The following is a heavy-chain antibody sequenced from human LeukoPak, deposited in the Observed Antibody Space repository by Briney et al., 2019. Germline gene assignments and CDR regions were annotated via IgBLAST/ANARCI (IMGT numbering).Heavy chain of an antibody. CDR1: GFTFSTYS. CDR2: ISRNSGSI. J-gene: IGHJ1*01. Sequence: VGSLRLSCAASGFTFSTYSMNWVRQAPGKGLEWVSYISRNSGSIYYAYSVKGRFTISRDNAKNSLYLQMNSLRAEDTAVYYCARPLDDYADYLSYFHHWGQGTLVTVSS. CDR3: ARPLDDYADYLSYFHH. V-gene: IGHV3-48*01. D-gene: IGHD4-17*01.